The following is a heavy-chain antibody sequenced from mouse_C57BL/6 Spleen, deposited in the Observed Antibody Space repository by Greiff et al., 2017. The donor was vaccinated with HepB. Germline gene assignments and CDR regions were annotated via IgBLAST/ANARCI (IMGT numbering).Heavy chain of an antibody. CDR3: ARESEGFAY. CDR1: GYSITSGYY. J-gene: IGHJ3*01. V-gene: IGHV3-6*01. Sequence: EVKLQESGPGLVKPSQSLSLTCSVTGYSITSGYYWNWIRQFPGNKLEWMGYISYDGSNNYNPSLKNRIPITRDTSKNQFFLKLNSVTTEDTATYYCARESEGFAYWGQGTLVTVSA. CDR2: ISYDGSN.